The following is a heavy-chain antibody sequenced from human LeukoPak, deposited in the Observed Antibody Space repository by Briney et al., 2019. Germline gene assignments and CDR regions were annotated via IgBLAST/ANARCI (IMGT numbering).Heavy chain of an antibody. CDR2: ISGSGGST. Sequence: GGSLRLSCAASGFTFSSYGMHWVRQAPGKGLEWVSAISGSGGSTYYADSVKGRFTISRDNSKNTLYLQMNSLRAEDTAVYYCAKDRSSYTVKHTFDYWGQGTLVTVSS. D-gene: IGHD4-17*01. J-gene: IGHJ4*02. CDR3: AKDRSSYTVKHTFDY. CDR1: GFTFSSYG. V-gene: IGHV3-23*01.